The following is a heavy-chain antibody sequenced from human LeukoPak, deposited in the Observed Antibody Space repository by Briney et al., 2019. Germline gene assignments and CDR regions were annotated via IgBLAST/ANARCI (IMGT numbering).Heavy chain of an antibody. J-gene: IGHJ4*02. CDR1: GGSFSGYY. CDR2: INHSGST. D-gene: IGHD1-7*01. CDR3: ARGRRSKLSDY. Sequence: PSETLSLTCAVYGGSFSGYYWSWIRQPPGKGLEWIGEINHSGSTNYNPSLKSRVTISVDTSKNQVSLKLSSVTAADTAVYYCARGRRSKLSDYWGQGALVTVSS. V-gene: IGHV4-34*01.